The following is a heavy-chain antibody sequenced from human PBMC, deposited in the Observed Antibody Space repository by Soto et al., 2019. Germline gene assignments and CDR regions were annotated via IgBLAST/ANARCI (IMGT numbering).Heavy chain of an antibody. V-gene: IGHV4-38-2*01. CDR3: ARSMNDHKHHHWGFDH. CDR2: IYHSGST. Sequence: PSETLSLTCAVSGYSISSGYYWGWIRQPPGKGLEWIGSIYHSGSTYYNPSLKSRVTISVDTSKNQFSLKLNSVTAADTAVYFCARSMNDHKHHHWGFDHWGQGTPVTVSS. CDR1: GYSISSGYY. D-gene: IGHD7-27*01. J-gene: IGHJ4*02.